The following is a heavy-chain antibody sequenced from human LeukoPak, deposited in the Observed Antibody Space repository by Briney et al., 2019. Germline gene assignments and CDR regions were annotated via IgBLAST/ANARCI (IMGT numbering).Heavy chain of an antibody. CDR3: ARTLGLYYFDY. J-gene: IGHJ4*02. Sequence: SQTLSLTYAISGDSVSSNSAALNWVRQSPSRGLEWLGRTYYRSKWYNDYTLSVKSRITINADTSKNQFSLHLNSVTPEDPAVYYCARTLGLYYFDYWGQGTLVTVSS. D-gene: IGHD3-16*01. CDR1: GDSVSSNSAA. V-gene: IGHV6-1*01. CDR2: TYYRSKWYN.